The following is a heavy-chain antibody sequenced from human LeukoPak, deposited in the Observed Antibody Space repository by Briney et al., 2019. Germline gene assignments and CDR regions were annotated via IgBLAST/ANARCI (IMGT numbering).Heavy chain of an antibody. V-gene: IGHV4-34*01. J-gene: IGHJ4*02. CDR2: INHSGST. CDR3: ARGRYDILTGYSAFYY. D-gene: IGHD3-9*01. CDR1: GGSFSGYY. Sequence: SETLSLTCAVYGGSFSGYYWSWIRQPPGKGLEWIGEINHSGSTNYNPSLKSRVTISVDTSKNQFSLKLSSVTAADTAVYYCARGRYDILTGYSAFYYWGQGTLVTVSS.